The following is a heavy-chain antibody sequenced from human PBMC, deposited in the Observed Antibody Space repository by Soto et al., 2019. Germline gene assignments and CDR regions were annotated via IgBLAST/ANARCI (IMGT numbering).Heavy chain of an antibody. CDR2: IHSSGTT. Sequence: QVQLQASGPGLVKPSETLSLTCIVSGGSIRPYYWSWVRQPPGKGLEWIGYIHSSGTTNYNPSLKSRVTISVDTSKNQFSLKLNSVAAADTAVYYCARQGSTSLRYFDYWGQGTLVTASS. D-gene: IGHD2-2*01. CDR1: GGSIRPYY. CDR3: ARQGSTSLRYFDY. J-gene: IGHJ4*02. V-gene: IGHV4-59*08.